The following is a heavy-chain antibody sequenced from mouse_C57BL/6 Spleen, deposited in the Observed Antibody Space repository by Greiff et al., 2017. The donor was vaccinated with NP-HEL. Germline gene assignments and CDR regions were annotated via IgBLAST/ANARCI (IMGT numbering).Heavy chain of an antibody. CDR1: GYTFTSSW. CDR2: IYPGSGST. Sequence: QVQLQQPVAELVKPGASVTMSCKASGYTFTSSWITWVKQRPGQCLEWIGDIYPGSGSTNSNEKFKSKATLTVDTSASTAYMQLSSLTSEDSAVYYCARGSSMDYWGQGTSVTVAS. J-gene: IGHJ4*01. CDR3: ARGSSMDY. V-gene: IGHV1-55*01.